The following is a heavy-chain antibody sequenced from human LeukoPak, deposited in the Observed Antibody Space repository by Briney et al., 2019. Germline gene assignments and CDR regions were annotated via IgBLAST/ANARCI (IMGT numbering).Heavy chain of an antibody. J-gene: IGHJ4*02. Sequence: GGSLRLSCAASGFTFSSYAMSWVRQAPGKGLEWVSGISGGGDRTYHPDSVTGRFTISRDNSKNTLYLQMNTLRAEDTAKYYCAKEGGVATRPGNYFDYWGQGNLVIVSS. V-gene: IGHV3-23*01. CDR2: ISGGGDRT. CDR3: AKEGGVATRPGNYFDY. CDR1: GFTFSSYA. D-gene: IGHD3-16*01.